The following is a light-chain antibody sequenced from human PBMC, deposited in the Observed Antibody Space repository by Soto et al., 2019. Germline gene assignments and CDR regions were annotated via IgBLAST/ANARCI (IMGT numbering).Light chain of an antibody. J-gene: IGLJ1*01. V-gene: IGLV2-14*01. CDR1: SSDIGAYNL. CDR3: CLYIGATTYV. Sequence: QSALTQPASVSGSPGQSVTISCTGTSSDIGAYNLVSWYQHHPDKAPKLMISEVSNRPSGVSDRFSGSTSVNSASLTISGLQADDEADYYCCLYIGATTYVFGTGTKLTVL. CDR2: EVS.